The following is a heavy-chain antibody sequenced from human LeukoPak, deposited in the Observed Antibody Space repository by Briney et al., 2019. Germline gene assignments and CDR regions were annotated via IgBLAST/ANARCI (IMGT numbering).Heavy chain of an antibody. CDR1: GFTFSSYA. D-gene: IGHD3-9*01. Sequence: GRSLRLSCAASGFTFSSYAMHWVRQAPGKGLEWVAVISYDGSNKYYADSVKGRFTISRDNSKNTLYLQMNSLRAEDTAVYYCARDSAYFDWLTAYYYYYYMDVWGKGTTVTVSS. V-gene: IGHV3-30*04. CDR3: ARDSAYFDWLTAYYYYYYMDV. CDR2: ISYDGSNK. J-gene: IGHJ6*03.